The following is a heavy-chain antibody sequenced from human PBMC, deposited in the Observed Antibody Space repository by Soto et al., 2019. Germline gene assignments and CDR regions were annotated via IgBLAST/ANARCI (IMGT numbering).Heavy chain of an antibody. CDR1: GGTSSDYA. CDR3: AGSFKYGSGTFDALDV. CDR2: LIPIFGRA. Sequence: QVLLVQSGTEVKKPGSSVKVSCQASGGTSSDYALTWVRQAPGQGLEWMGGLIPIFGRANYAQRFQGRVSITADESSSTAYMELSSLKSEDTAVYYCAGSFKYGSGTFDALDVWGHGTMVMVSS. D-gene: IGHD3-10*01. J-gene: IGHJ3*01. V-gene: IGHV1-69*01.